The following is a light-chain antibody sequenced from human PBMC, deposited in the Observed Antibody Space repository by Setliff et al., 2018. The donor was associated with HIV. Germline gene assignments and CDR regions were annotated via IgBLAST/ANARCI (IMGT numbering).Light chain of an antibody. CDR3: ATSDDSLSAVV. CDR2: NND. V-gene: IGLV1-47*02. CDR1: DSNIGRNS. J-gene: IGLJ2*01. Sequence: SALTQPPSTSGTPGQKVTIPCLGSDSNIGRNSVFWYQQLPGTAPKLRLYNNDQRPSGVPDRFSGSKSGTSASRAISGLRPGEEADYYCATSDDSLSAVVFGGGTKGTVL.